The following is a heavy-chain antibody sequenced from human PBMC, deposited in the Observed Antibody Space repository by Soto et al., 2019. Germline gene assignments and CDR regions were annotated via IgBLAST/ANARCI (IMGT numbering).Heavy chain of an antibody. D-gene: IGHD3-10*01. Sequence: SETLSLTCTVSGGSISSYYWSWIRQPPGKGLEWIGYIYYSGSTNYNPSLKSRVTISVDTSKNQFSLKLSSVTAADTAVYYCARHYYGSGSYYYGMDVWDQGTTVTVSS. V-gene: IGHV4-59*08. CDR1: GGSISSYY. J-gene: IGHJ6*02. CDR2: IYYSGST. CDR3: ARHYYGSGSYYYGMDV.